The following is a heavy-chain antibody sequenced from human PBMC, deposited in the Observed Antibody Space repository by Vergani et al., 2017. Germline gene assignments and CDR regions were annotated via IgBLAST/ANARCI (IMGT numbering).Heavy chain of an antibody. Sequence: EVQLVESGGGLVQPGGSLKLSCAASGFTFSGSAMHWVRQASGKGLEWVGRIRSKANSYATAYAASVKGRLTISRDDSKNTAYLQMNSLKTEDTAVYYCTRLIVGATTFDYWGQGTLVTVSS. V-gene: IGHV3-73*02. D-gene: IGHD1-26*01. CDR3: TRLIVGATTFDY. CDR1: GFTFSGSA. CDR2: IRSKANSYAT. J-gene: IGHJ4*02.